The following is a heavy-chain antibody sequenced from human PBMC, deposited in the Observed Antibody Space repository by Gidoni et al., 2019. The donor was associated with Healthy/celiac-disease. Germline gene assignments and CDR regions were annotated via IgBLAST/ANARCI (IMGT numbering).Heavy chain of an antibody. J-gene: IGHJ6*02. CDR2: IIPIFGTA. V-gene: IGHV1-69*01. Sequence: QVQLVQSGAEVKKPGSSVKVSCKASGGTFSSYAISWVRQAPGQGLEWMGGIIPIFGTAIYAQKFQGRVTITADESTSTAYMELSSLRSEDTAVYYCAREPNRNLDGYYGMDVWGHGTTVTVSS. CDR1: GGTFSSYA. D-gene: IGHD3-3*01. CDR3: AREPNRNLDGYYGMDV.